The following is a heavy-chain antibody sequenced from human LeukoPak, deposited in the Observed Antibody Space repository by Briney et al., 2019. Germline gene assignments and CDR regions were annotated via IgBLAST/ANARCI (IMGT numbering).Heavy chain of an antibody. CDR2: INPNSGGT. CDR1: GYTFTGYY. Sequence: ASVKVSCKASGYTFTGYYMHWVRQAPGQGLEWMGWINPNSGGTNYAQKFQGRVTMTRDTSISTAYMELSRLRSDDTAVYYCARLHYDFWSGSTPSYYFDYRGQGTLVTVSS. J-gene: IGHJ4*02. V-gene: IGHV1-2*02. D-gene: IGHD3-3*01. CDR3: ARLHYDFWSGSTPSYYFDY.